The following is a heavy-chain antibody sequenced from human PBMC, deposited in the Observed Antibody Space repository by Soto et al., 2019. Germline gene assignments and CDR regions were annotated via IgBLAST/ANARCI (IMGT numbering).Heavy chain of an antibody. D-gene: IGHD3-16*02. CDR1: RFTFSKYW. V-gene: IGHV3-7*01. CDR3: ARDQGYLDY. J-gene: IGHJ4*02. Sequence: EVQLVESGGGVVQPGGSLRLSCAASRFTFSKYWMSWVRQAPGKGPEWVANISPAGSEKFYVGSVKGRFTISRDNAENSLFLQMTSLRAEDTAVYYCARDQGYLDYWGQGAPVTVSS. CDR2: ISPAGSEK.